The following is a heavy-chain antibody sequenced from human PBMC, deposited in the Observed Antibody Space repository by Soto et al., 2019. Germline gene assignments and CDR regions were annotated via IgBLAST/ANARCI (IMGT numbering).Heavy chain of an antibody. J-gene: IGHJ4*02. CDR2: IYSGRST. CDR1: GFTFSGSA. V-gene: IGHV3-66*01. CDR3: ARDPTYEAHDTSGIGDY. Sequence: GSLRLSCAASGFTFSGSAMHWVRQAPGKGLEWVSVIYSGRSTYYADSVKGRFTISRDNSKNTVYLQMDSLRAEDTAVYYCARDPTYEAHDTSGIGDYWGQGTLVTVSS. D-gene: IGHD3-22*01.